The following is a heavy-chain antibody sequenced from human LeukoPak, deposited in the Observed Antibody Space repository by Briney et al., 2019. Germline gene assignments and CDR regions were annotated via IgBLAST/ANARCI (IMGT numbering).Heavy chain of an antibody. CDR1: GFTFSSYA. Sequence: GGSLRLSCAASGFTFSSYAMSWVPQAPGKGLEWVSAISGRGGSTYYVDSVRASFTISRDNSKLTLYLQMNSLRAEDTAVYYCAKLMRDYYDSSGYYSYYFDYWGQGTLVTVSS. V-gene: IGHV3-23*01. D-gene: IGHD3-22*01. CDR3: AKLMRDYYDSSGYYSYYFDY. J-gene: IGHJ4*02. CDR2: ISGRGGST.